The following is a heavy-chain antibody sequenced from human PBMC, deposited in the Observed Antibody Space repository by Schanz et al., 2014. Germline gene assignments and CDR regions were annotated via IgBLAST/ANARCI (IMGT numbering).Heavy chain of an antibody. V-gene: IGHV3-33*06. CDR3: AKGMGYCSGGTCYDSYYYGLDV. Sequence: QVQMVESGGGVVQPGRSLRLSCAASGFAFSVYGMHWVRQAPGKGPEWVAVIWSDGSTKYYADSVKGRFTISRDNSENTLYLQMNSLSADDTAVFYCAKGMGYCSGGTCYDSYYYGLDVWGQGTTVTGSS. CDR1: GFAFSVYG. J-gene: IGHJ6*02. CDR2: IWSDGSTK. D-gene: IGHD2-15*01.